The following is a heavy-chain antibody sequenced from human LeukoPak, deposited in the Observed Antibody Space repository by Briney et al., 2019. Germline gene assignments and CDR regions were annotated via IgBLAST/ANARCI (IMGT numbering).Heavy chain of an antibody. Sequence: SGGSLRFSSAASGFTFSSYAMSWVRQAPGKGLEGVTLLGGSGGSTYYADSVKGRFTISRDNSKNTLFLQMNSLRAVDTAVYFCAKADYDILTGYYSYYYYYMDVWGKGTTVTVSS. CDR3: AKADYDILTGYYSYYYYYMDV. J-gene: IGHJ6*03. CDR1: GFTFSSYA. V-gene: IGHV3-23*01. CDR2: LGGSGGST. D-gene: IGHD3-9*01.